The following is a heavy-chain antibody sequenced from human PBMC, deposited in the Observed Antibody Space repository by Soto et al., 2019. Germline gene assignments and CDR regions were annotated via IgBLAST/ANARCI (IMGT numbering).Heavy chain of an antibody. Sequence: EVQLVESGGGLVKPGGSLRLSCAASGFTFSNAWMSWVRQAPGKGLEWVGRIKSKTDGGTTDYAAPVKGRFTISRDDSTNTLYMKMNRLKTEDTDVYYCTTDEGMSSSPHDGDWGQGTLVTVSS. CDR2: IKSKTDGGTT. CDR3: TTDEGMSSSPHDGD. V-gene: IGHV3-15*01. J-gene: IGHJ4*02. CDR1: GFTFSNAW. D-gene: IGHD6-19*01.